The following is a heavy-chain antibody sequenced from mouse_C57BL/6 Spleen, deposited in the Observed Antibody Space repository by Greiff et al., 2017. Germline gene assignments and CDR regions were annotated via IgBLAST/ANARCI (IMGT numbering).Heavy chain of an antibody. V-gene: IGHV1-26*01. D-gene: IGHD2-5*01. J-gene: IGHJ1*03. CDR2: INPNNGGT. CDR3: ARRGSNCVGYFDV. CDR1: GYTFTDYY. Sequence: EVQLQQSGPELVKPGASVKISCKASGYTFTDYYMNWVKQSHGKSLEWIGDINPNNGGTSYNQKFKGKATLTVDKSSSTAYMELRSLTSEDSAVYYCARRGSNCVGYFDVWGTGTTVTVSS.